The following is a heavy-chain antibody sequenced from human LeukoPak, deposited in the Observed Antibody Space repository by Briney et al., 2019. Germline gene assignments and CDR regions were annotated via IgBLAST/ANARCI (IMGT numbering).Heavy chain of an antibody. J-gene: IGHJ4*02. CDR1: GYTFTSYY. CDR2: INPSGGST. Sequence: GASVKVSCKASGYTFTSYYMHWVRQAPGQGLEWMGIINPSGGSTSYAQKFQGRVTMTRDTSTSTVYMELSSLRSEDTAVYYCAVGPTAMLFWFGGDYWGQGTLVTVSS. D-gene: IGHD3-10*01. V-gene: IGHV1-46*01. CDR3: AVGPTAMLFWFGGDY.